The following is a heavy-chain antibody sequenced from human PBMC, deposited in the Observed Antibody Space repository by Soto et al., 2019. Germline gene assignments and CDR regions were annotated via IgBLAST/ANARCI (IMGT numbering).Heavy chain of an antibody. D-gene: IGHD3-3*01. CDR3: ARGVTVFGLVSRFWFDP. CDR1: GGSISSDDYS. V-gene: IGHV4-30-4*01. CDR2: IYNSGIT. J-gene: IGHJ5*02. Sequence: SETLSLTCTVSGGSISSDDYSWSWVRQSPGKGLEWIGHIYNSGITYYNPSLKSRVVISIDTSRNQFSLRLNSLTAADRAVYFCARGVTVFGLVSRFWFDPWGQGTVVTVSS.